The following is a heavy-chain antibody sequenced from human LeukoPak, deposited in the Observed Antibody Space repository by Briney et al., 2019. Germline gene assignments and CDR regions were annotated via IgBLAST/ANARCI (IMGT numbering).Heavy chain of an antibody. D-gene: IGHD3-22*01. V-gene: IGHV4-31*03. J-gene: IGHJ3*02. CDR2: IYYSGST. CDR3: ARVGYDSSGYYAFDI. CDR1: GGSISSGGYY. Sequence: TSQTLSLTCIVSGGSISSGGYYWSWIRQHPGKGLEWIGYIYYSGSTYYNPSLKSRVTISVDTSKNQFSLKLSSVTAADTAVYYCARVGYDSSGYYAFDIWGQGTMATVSS.